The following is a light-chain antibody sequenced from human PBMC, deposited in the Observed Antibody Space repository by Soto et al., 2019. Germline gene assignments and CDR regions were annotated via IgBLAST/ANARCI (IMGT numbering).Light chain of an antibody. CDR1: QSISSY. Sequence: DIQMTQSPSSLSASVGDRVTITCRASQSISSYLNWYQQKPGKAPKLLIYAASSLQSGVPSRFSGSGSGTDFTLTISSLQPEDFATYYCQQSYSTSRTFGPGTKVDFK. CDR3: QQSYSTSRT. J-gene: IGKJ3*01. V-gene: IGKV1-39*01. CDR2: AAS.